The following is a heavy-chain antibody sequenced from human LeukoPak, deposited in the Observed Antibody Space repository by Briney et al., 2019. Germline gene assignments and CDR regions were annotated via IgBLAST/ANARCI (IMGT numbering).Heavy chain of an antibody. D-gene: IGHD6-19*01. J-gene: IGHJ4*02. CDR3: AAGWYGGPYDY. V-gene: IGHV5-51*01. CDR2: IYPGDSDT. Sequence: GESLKISCQGSGYRFTNYWIGWVRQMPGKGPEWMAIIYPGDSDTRYSPSFQGRVTVSADKSISTAYLQWSSLKASDTAMYYCAAGWYGGPYDYWGQGILVTVSS. CDR1: GYRFTNYW.